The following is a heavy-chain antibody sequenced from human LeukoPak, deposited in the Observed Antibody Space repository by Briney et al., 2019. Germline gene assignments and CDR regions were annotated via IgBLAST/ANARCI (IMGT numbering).Heavy chain of an antibody. J-gene: IGHJ4*02. CDR1: GGSFSGYY. Sequence: PSETLSLTCAVYGGSFSGYYWSWIRQPPGKGLEWIGEINHSGSTNYNPSLKSRVTISVDTSKNQFSLKLSSVTAADTDVYYCARLNGTTGSDYWGQGTLVTVSS. D-gene: IGHD1-1*01. CDR3: ARLNGTTGSDY. CDR2: INHSGST. V-gene: IGHV4-34*01.